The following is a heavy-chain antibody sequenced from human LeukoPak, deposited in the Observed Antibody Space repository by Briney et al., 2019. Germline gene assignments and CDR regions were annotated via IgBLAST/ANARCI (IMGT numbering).Heavy chain of an antibody. J-gene: IGHJ4*02. CDR1: GFNFDDYA. CDR2: INWKTGNG. CDR3: AKDGIAGADNSHFDS. D-gene: IGHD4-23*01. Sequence: GRSLRLSCAVSGFNFDDYAMHWVRQAPGRGLECVSGINWKTGNGFYADSLKGRFTISRDNSKNTLYLQMNSLRCEYTAVYYCAKDGIAGADNSHFDSWGQGTLVTVSS. V-gene: IGHV3-9*01.